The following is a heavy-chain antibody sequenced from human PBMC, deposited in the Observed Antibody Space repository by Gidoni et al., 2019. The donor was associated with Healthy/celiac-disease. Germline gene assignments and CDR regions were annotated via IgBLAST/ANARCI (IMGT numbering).Heavy chain of an antibody. CDR3: AKKYRELTKPFDY. Sequence: EVQLLESGGGLVQPGGSLRLYCAASGFTFSSYAMSWVRQAPGKGLELVSAISGSGGSTYYADSVKGRFTISRDNSKNTLYLQMNSLRAEDTAVYYCAKKYRELTKPFDYWGQGTLVTVSS. V-gene: IGHV3-23*01. D-gene: IGHD1-7*01. CDR1: GFTFSSYA. CDR2: ISGSGGST. J-gene: IGHJ4*02.